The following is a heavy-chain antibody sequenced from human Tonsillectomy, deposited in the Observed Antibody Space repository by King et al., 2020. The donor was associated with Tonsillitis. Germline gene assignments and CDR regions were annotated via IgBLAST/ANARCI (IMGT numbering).Heavy chain of an antibody. D-gene: IGHD4-17*01. Sequence: VQLVESGGGLVQPGGSLRLSCAASGFTFSSYAMSWVRQAPGKGLEWVSTISRSDGSTYYADSVKGRFTISRDNSKNTLYLQMNSLRADDTAVYYCARVGDYNPFDYWGQGTLVTVSS. CDR1: GFTFSSYA. CDR3: ARVGDYNPFDY. CDR2: ISRSDGST. J-gene: IGHJ4*02. V-gene: IGHV3-23*04.